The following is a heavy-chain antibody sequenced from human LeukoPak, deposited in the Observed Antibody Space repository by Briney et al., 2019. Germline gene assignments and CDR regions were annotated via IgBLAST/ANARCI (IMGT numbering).Heavy chain of an antibody. CDR1: GFSVSAIY. D-gene: IGHD3-9*01. CDR3: AMTDDILIASSY. Sequence: GGSLRLSCTVSGFSVSAIYMSWVRQAPGKGLQWVSVIYSAGTSFHAEPLEGRFTVSRDISKNTLYLQMNSLRAEDTGVYYCAMTDDILIASSYWGQGTSVTVSS. V-gene: IGHV3-53*01. J-gene: IGHJ4*02. CDR2: IYSAGTS.